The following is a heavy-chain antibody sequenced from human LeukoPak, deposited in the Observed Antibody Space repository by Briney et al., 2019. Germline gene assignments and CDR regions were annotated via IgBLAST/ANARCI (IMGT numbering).Heavy chain of an antibody. CDR3: ASSFRSSGSENFDY. CDR1: GFTFSSYW. D-gene: IGHD3-10*01. J-gene: IGHJ4*02. Sequence: GGSLRLSCAASGFTFSSYWMHWVRQAPGKGLVWVSRINSDGSSTSYADSVKGRFTTSRDNAKNTLYLQMNSLRAEDTAVYYCASSFRSSGSENFDYWGQGTLVTVSS. CDR2: INSDGSST. V-gene: IGHV3-74*01.